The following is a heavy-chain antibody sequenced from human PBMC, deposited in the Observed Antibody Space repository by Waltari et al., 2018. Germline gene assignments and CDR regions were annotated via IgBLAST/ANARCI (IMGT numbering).Heavy chain of an antibody. Sequence: EVQLLESGGGLVQPGGSLRLSCAASGFTFSSYAMSWVRQAPGKGLEWVSAISGSGGSPYYADSVKGRFTISRDNSKNTLYLQMNSLRAEDTAVYYCAKSKQGGYSGYDSEGGFDYWGQGTLVTVSS. V-gene: IGHV3-23*01. J-gene: IGHJ4*02. D-gene: IGHD5-12*01. CDR2: ISGSGGSP. CDR1: GFTFSSYA. CDR3: AKSKQGGYSGYDSEGGFDY.